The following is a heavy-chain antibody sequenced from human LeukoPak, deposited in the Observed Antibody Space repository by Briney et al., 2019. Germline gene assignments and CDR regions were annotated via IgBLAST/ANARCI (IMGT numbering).Heavy chain of an antibody. Sequence: GASVNVSCKASGYSFTSYYMHWVRQAPGQGLEWMGIINPSGGSTSYAQKFQGRVTMTRDTSTSTAYMELSSLRSEDTAVYYCATGYSSGWMGSYYYYMDVWGKGTTVTVSS. CDR1: GYSFTSYY. CDR2: INPSGGST. V-gene: IGHV1-46*01. D-gene: IGHD6-19*01. CDR3: ATGYSSGWMGSYYYYMDV. J-gene: IGHJ6*03.